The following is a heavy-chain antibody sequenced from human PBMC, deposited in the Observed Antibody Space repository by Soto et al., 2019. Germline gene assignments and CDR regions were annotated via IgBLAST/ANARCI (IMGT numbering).Heavy chain of an antibody. J-gene: IGHJ5*02. CDR3: ARRVVGASYNWFDP. V-gene: IGHV4-59*08. Sequence: PSETLSLTCTVSGGSISSYYWSWIRQPPGKGLEWIGYIYYSGSTNYNPSLKSRVTISADTSKNQFSLKLSSVTAADTAVYYCARRVVGASYNWFDPWGQGTLVTVS. CDR2: IYYSGST. D-gene: IGHD1-26*01. CDR1: GGSISSYY.